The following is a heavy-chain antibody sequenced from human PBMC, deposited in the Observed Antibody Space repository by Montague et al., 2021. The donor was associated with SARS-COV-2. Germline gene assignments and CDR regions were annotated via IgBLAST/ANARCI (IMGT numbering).Heavy chain of an antibody. J-gene: IGHJ6*02. CDR2: ISSSGGTI. D-gene: IGHD2-15*01. CDR3: AGTSGDIVVVVAAYYGMDV. CDR1: GFTFSSYA. Sequence: SLRLSCAASGFTFSSYAMNWVRQAPGKGLEWVSYISSSGGTIYYADSVKGRFTISRDNAKNSLYLQMNSLRAEDTAVYYCAGTSGDIVVVVAAYYGMDVWGQGTTVTVSS. V-gene: IGHV3-48*03.